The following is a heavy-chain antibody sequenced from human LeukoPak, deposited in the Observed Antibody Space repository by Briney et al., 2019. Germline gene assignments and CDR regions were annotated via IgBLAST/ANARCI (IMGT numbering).Heavy chain of an antibody. CDR2: IYYSGST. V-gene: IGHV4-39*01. Sequence: PSETLSLTCTVSGGSISSSSYYWGWIRQPPGKGLEWIGSIYYSGSTYYNPSLKSRVTISVDTSKNQFSLKLSSVTAADTAVYYCARAVLRFLEWSYNWFDPWGQGTLVTVSS. D-gene: IGHD3-3*01. CDR1: GGSISSSSYY. J-gene: IGHJ5*02. CDR3: ARAVLRFLEWSYNWFDP.